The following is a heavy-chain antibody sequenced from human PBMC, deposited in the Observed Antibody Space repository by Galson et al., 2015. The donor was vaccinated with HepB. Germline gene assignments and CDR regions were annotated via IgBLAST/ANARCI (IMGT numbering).Heavy chain of an antibody. CDR1: GFTFSTYT. Sequence: SLRLSCAASGFTFSTYTMNWVRQAPGKGLEWVSAITSSGKYVYYADSVKGRFTISRDNAKKSLFLQMNSLRVEDTSIYYCAGETGGGYRDGSYSYYGADVWGQGTTVTVSS. J-gene: IGHJ6*02. CDR2: ITSSGKYV. V-gene: IGHV3-21*01. D-gene: IGHD5-18*01. CDR3: AGETGGGYRDGSYSYYGADV.